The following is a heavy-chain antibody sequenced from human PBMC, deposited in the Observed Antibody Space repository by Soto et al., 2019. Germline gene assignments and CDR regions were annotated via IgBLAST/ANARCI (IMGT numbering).Heavy chain of an antibody. Sequence: EVQLLESGGGLVQPGGSLRLSCAASGFTFSSYAMSWVRQAPGKGLEWVSAICGSGGATYYTDSVKGRFTISRDNSKNTLHLKMNNLRAEDTAIYYCAKGSGGNCYAHFDYCGQGTLVTVSS. J-gene: IGHJ4*02. V-gene: IGHV3-23*01. D-gene: IGHD2-15*01. CDR1: GFTFSSYA. CDR2: ICGSGGAT. CDR3: AKGSGGNCYAHFDY.